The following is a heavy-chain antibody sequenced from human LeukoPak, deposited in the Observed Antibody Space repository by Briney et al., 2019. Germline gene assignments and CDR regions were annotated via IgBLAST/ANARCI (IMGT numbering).Heavy chain of an antibody. Sequence: SETLSLTCTVSGASISSGDYYWTWIRQPAGKGLEWIGYIYYSGSTNYSPSLKSRVTISVDTSKNQFSLKLSSVTAADTAVYSCARRRGKFWSDKEYYFDYWGQGTLDTVSS. J-gene: IGHJ4*02. CDR2: IYYSGST. V-gene: IGHV4-61*10. D-gene: IGHD3-3*01. CDR1: GASISSGDYY. CDR3: ARRRGKFWSDKEYYFDY.